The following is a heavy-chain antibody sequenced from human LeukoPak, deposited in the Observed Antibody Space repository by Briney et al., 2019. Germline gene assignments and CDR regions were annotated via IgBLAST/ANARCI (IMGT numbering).Heavy chain of an antibody. V-gene: IGHV3-66*01. J-gene: IGHJ4*02. CDR3: ASALWFGEYTFDY. CDR2: IYSGGST. CDR1: GFTFSSYA. Sequence: GGSLRLSCAASGFTFSSYAMSWVRQAPGKGLEWVSVIYSGGSTYYADSVKGRFTISRDNSKNTLYLQMNSLRAEDTAVYYCASALWFGEYTFDYWGQGTLVTVSS. D-gene: IGHD3-10*01.